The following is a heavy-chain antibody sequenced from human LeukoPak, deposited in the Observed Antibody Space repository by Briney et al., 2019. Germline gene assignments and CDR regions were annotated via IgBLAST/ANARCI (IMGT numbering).Heavy chain of an antibody. Sequence: ASVKVSCKASGYTFTGYYMHWVRQAPGQGLEWMGWINRNSGGTNYAQKFQGRVTMTRDTSISTAYMELSRLRSDDTAVYYCARAQDYYDSSGYPDYWGQGTLVTVSS. V-gene: IGHV1-2*02. CDR3: ARAQDYYDSSGYPDY. D-gene: IGHD3-22*01. CDR1: GYTFTGYY. J-gene: IGHJ4*02. CDR2: INRNSGGT.